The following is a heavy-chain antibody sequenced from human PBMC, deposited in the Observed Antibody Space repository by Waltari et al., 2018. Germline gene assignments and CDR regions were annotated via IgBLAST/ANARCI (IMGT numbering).Heavy chain of an antibody. CDR3: AKGVTARGFDAFDI. D-gene: IGHD2-21*02. CDR1: GFTFSSYG. V-gene: IGHV3-30*18. J-gene: IGHJ3*02. Sequence: QVQLVESGGGVVQPGRSLRLSCAASGFTFSSYGMHWVRQAPGKGLEWVAVIWYDGSNQYYADSVKGRFTISRDNSKNTLYLQMNSLRAEDTAMYYCAKGVTARGFDAFDIWGQGTMVTVSS. CDR2: IWYDGSNQ.